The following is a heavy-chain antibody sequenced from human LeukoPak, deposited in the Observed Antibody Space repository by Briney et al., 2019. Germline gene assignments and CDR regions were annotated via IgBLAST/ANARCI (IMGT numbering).Heavy chain of an antibody. CDR2: ISGSGGST. CDR1: GFTFSSYA. V-gene: IGHV3-23*01. CDR3: AKDRPKYYYDSSGYSTFDY. J-gene: IGHJ4*02. D-gene: IGHD3-22*01. Sequence: GSLRLSCAASGFTFSSYAMSWVRQAPGKGLEWVSAISGSGGSTYYADSVKGRFTISRDNSKNTLYLQMNSLRAEDTAVYYCAKDRPKYYYDSSGYSTFDYWGQGTLVTVSS.